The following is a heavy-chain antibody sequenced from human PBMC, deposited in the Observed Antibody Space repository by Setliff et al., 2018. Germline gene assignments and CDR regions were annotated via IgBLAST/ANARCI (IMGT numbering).Heavy chain of an antibody. CDR1: GYRFTSFS. CDR3: ARRPIALAGYRKGAFDI. D-gene: IGHD6-19*01. J-gene: IGHJ3*02. CDR2: VSTYNGDT. Sequence: ASVKVSCKASGYRFTSFSITWVRQAPGQGLEWLGWVSTYNGDTKSAQKFRGRVTMTTDISTSTVYMELRTLRSDDTAVYYCARRPIALAGYRKGAFDIWGQGTMVTVSS. V-gene: IGHV1-18*01.